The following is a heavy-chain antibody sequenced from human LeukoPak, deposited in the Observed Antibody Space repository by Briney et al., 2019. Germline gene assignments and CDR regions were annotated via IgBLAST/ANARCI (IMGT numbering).Heavy chain of an antibody. Sequence: SETLSLTCTVSGGSISSSSYYWGWIRQPPGKGLEWIGSIYYSGSTYYNPSLKSRVTISVDTSKNQFSLKLSSVTAADTAVYYCARQASGYALDDAFDIWGQGTMVTVSS. J-gene: IGHJ3*02. D-gene: IGHD3-3*01. V-gene: IGHV4-39*07. CDR1: GGSISSSSYY. CDR3: ARQASGYALDDAFDI. CDR2: IYYSGST.